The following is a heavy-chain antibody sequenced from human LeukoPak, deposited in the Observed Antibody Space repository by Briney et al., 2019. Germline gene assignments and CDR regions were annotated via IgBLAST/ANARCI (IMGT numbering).Heavy chain of an antibody. D-gene: IGHD5-18*01. CDR2: IYYSGST. CDR1: GGSISSGGYY. CDR3: AGGKDTAMAPSYWFDP. V-gene: IGHV4-31*03. Sequence: SQTLSLTCTVSGGSISSGGYYWGWIRQHPGKGLEWIGYIYYSGSTYYNPSLKSRVTISVDTSKNQFSLNLSSVTAADTAVYYCAGGKDTAMAPSYWFDPWGQGTLVTVSS. J-gene: IGHJ5*02.